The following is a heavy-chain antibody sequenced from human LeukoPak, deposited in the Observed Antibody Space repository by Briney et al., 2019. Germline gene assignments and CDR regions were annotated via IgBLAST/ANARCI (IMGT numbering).Heavy chain of an antibody. CDR1: GYTFTSYD. V-gene: IGHV1-8*01. CDR3: ARATKNPNYYGSGLGYRPLGY. Sequence: ASVNVSCKASGYTFTSYDINGVRQATGQGLEWMGWMNPNIGNTGYSQKLHGRVTMTRNTSISTAYMELSSLRSEDTAVYYCARATKNPNYYGSGLGYRPLGYWGQGTLVTVSS. CDR2: MNPNIGNT. J-gene: IGHJ4*02. D-gene: IGHD3-10*01.